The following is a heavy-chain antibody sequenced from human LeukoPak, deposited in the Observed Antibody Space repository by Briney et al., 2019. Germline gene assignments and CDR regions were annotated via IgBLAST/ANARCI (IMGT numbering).Heavy chain of an antibody. CDR2: ISSSSSYI. Sequence: GGSLRLSCAASGFTFSSYSMNWVRQAPGKGLEWVSSISSSSSYIYYADSVKGRFTISRDNAKNSLYLQMNSLRAEDTAVYYCARDHWVGATTSAFDIWGQGTMLTVSS. CDR3: ARDHWVGATTSAFDI. J-gene: IGHJ3*02. V-gene: IGHV3-21*01. D-gene: IGHD1-26*01. CDR1: GFTFSSYS.